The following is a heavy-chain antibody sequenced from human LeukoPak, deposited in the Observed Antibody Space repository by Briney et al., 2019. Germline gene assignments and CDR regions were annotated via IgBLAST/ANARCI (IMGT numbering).Heavy chain of an antibody. CDR2: INHSGST. V-gene: IGHV4-34*01. CDR1: GFTVSSNY. CDR3: ARASPLGLNWFDP. J-gene: IGHJ5*02. D-gene: IGHD3/OR15-3a*01. Sequence: GSLRLSCAASGFTVSSNYMSWVRQPPGKGLEWIGEINHSGSTNYNPSLRSRVTISVDTSKNQFSLKLSSVTAADTAVYYCARASPLGLNWFDPWGQGTLVTVSS.